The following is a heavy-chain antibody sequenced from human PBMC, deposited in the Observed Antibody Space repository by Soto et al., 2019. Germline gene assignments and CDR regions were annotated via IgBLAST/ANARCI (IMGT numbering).Heavy chain of an antibody. V-gene: IGHV1-18*01. Sequence: QVQVVQSGAEVKKPGASVRVSSKPSAYNLAGDGFTWVRQAPGQGLEWMGWINVHNGDTNYAQKFQDRFSLTTDTFTRTVYMELTNLRSDDTAVYYCARRGNPYMDVWGQGTTVIVSS. CDR2: INVHNGDT. CDR1: AYNLAGDG. CDR3: ARRGNPYMDV. J-gene: IGHJ6*02.